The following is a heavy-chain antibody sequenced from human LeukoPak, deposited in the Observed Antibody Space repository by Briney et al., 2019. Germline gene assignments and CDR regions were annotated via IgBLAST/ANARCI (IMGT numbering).Heavy chain of an antibody. Sequence: ASVKVSCKASGYTFTSYGISWVRQAPGQGLEWMGWISAYNGNTNYAQKLQGRVTMTTDTSTSTAYMELRSLRSDDTAVYYCARGDARGYSYGHFHFDHWGHGTLVTVSS. CDR1: GYTFTSYG. V-gene: IGHV1-18*01. CDR2: ISAYNGNT. J-gene: IGHJ4*01. D-gene: IGHD5-18*01. CDR3: ARGDARGYSYGHFHFDH.